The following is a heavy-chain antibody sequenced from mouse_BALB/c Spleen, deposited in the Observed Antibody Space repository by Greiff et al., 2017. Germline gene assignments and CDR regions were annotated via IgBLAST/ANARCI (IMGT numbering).Heavy chain of an antibody. J-gene: IGHJ2*01. Sequence: EVQLVESGGGLVQPGGSLKLSCAASGFTFSSYGMSWVRQTPDKRLEFVATINSNGGSTYYPDSVKGRFTISRDNAKNTLYLQMSSLKSEDTAMYYCARDTYGFDYWGQGTTLTVSS. D-gene: IGHD5-1*01. CDR3: ARDTYGFDY. V-gene: IGHV5-6-3*01. CDR2: INSNGGST. CDR1: GFTFSSYG.